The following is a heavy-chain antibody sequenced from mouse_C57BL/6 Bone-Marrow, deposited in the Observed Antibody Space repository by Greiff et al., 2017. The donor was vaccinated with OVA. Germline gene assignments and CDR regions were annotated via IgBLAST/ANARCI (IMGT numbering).Heavy chain of an antibody. V-gene: IGHV1-82*01. CDR2: IYPGDGDT. CDR3: ARWGDSSGYGY. CDR1: GYAFSSSW. D-gene: IGHD3-2*02. Sequence: QVQLQQSGPELVKPGASVKISCKASGYAFSSSWMNWVKQRPGKGLEWIGRIYPGDGDTNYNGKFKGKATLTADKSSSTAYMQLSSLTSEDSAVYFCARWGDSSGYGYRGQGTTLTVSS. J-gene: IGHJ2*01.